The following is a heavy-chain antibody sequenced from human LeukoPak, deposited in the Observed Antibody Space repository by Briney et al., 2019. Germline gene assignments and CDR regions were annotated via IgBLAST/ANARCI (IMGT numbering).Heavy chain of an antibody. V-gene: IGHV3-30-3*01. CDR3: ARDPSHSYGYFDY. J-gene: IGHJ4*02. CDR1: GFTFSSYA. Sequence: GGSLRLSCAASGFTFSSYAMHWVRQAPGKGLEWVAVISYDGSNKYYADSVKGRFTISRDNSKNTLYLQMNSLRAEDTAVYYCARDPSHSYGYFDYWGQGTLVTVSS. CDR2: ISYDGSNK. D-gene: IGHD5-18*01.